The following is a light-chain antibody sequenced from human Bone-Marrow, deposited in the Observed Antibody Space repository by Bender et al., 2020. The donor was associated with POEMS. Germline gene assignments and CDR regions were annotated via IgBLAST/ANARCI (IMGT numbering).Light chain of an antibody. CDR1: RLGDKF. CDR3: QSADNSDTYNVV. V-gene: IGLV3-1*01. J-gene: IGLJ2*01. CDR2: QDA. Sequence: LTQPPSVSVSPGETASITCSGDRLGDKFTCWYQQKPGQSPVVVIYQDAMRPSGIPERFSGSSSGTTVTLTISGVQAEDEADYYCQSADNSDTYNVVFGGGTKLTVL.